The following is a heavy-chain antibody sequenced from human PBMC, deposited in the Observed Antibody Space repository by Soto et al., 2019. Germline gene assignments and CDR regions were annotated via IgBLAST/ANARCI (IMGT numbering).Heavy chain of an antibody. V-gene: IGHV3-74*01. CDR3: ARAIYSSSWRRSFDY. CDR1: GFTFSSYW. CDR2: INSDGSST. J-gene: IGHJ4*02. Sequence: PGGSLRLSCAASGFTFSSYWMHWVRQAPGKGLVWVSRINSDGSSTRYADSVKGRFTISRDNAKNTLYLQMNSLRAEDTAVYYCARAIYSSSWRRSFDYWGQGTLVTVSS. D-gene: IGHD6-13*01.